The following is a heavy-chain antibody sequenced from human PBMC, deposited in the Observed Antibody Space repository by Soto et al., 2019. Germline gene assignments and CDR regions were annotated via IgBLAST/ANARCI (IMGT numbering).Heavy chain of an antibody. CDR1: GASIRSYY. D-gene: IGHD3-16*02. CDR3: ARSGDISNYYGMDV. Sequence: SETLSLTCSVSGASIRSYYWHWIRQPPGKGLEWIGYVYTSDYTRYSSSLKSRVTISVDTSKNQFSLKLSSVTAADTAVYYCARSGDISNYYGMDVWGQGTTVTVSS. V-gene: IGHV4-4*08. CDR2: VYTSDYT. J-gene: IGHJ6*02.